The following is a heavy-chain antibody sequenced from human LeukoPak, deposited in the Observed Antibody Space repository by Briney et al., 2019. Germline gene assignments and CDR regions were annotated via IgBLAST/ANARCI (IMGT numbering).Heavy chain of an antibody. J-gene: IGHJ3*02. CDR2: IYHSGST. Sequence: PSETLSLTCTVSGYSISSGYYWGRIRQPPGKGLEWIGSIYHSGSTYYNPSLKSRVTISVDTSKNQFSLKLSSVTAADTAVYYCARDGVVGATTAFDIWGQGTMVTVSS. CDR3: ARDGVVGATTAFDI. D-gene: IGHD1-26*01. V-gene: IGHV4-38-2*02. CDR1: GYSISSGYY.